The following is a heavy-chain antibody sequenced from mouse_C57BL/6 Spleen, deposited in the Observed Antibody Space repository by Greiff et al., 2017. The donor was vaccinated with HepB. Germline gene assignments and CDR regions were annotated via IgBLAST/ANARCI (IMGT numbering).Heavy chain of an antibody. CDR3: AREGLGRWYFDV. Sequence: QVQLQQPGAELVMPGASVKLSCKASGYTFTSYWMHWVKQRPGQGLEWIGEIDPSDSYTNYNQKFKGKSTLTVDKSSSTAYMQLSSLTSEDSAVYYCAREGLGRWYFDVWGTGTTVTVSS. J-gene: IGHJ1*03. CDR1: GYTFTSYW. V-gene: IGHV1-69*01. CDR2: IDPSDSYT. D-gene: IGHD4-1*01.